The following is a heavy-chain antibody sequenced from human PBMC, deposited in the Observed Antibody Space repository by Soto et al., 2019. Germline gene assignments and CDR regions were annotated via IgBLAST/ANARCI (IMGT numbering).Heavy chain of an antibody. CDR3: TTGWYYYDSSGFGY. J-gene: IGHJ4*02. V-gene: IGHV3-15*01. Sequence: PGGSLRLSCAASGFTFSNAWMSWVRQAPGKGLEWVGRIKSKTDGGTTDCAAPVKGRFTISRDDSKNTLYLQMNSLKTEDTAVYYCTTGWYYYDSSGFGYWGQGTLVTVSS. CDR1: GFTFSNAW. D-gene: IGHD3-22*01. CDR2: IKSKTDGGTT.